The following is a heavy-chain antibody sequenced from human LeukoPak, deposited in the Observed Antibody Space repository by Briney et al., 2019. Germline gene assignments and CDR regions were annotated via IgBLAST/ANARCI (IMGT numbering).Heavy chain of an antibody. D-gene: IGHD6-13*01. CDR1: GFTFGDYA. CDR3: TSAGSSWDRAFDY. J-gene: IGHJ4*02. CDR2: IRSKAYGGTT. V-gene: IGHV3-49*04. Sequence: GGSLRPSCTASGFTFGDYAMSWVRQAPGKGLEWVGFIRSKAYGGTTEYAASVKGRFTISRDDSKSIAYLQMNSLKTEDTAVYYCTSAGSSWDRAFDYWGQGTLVTVSS.